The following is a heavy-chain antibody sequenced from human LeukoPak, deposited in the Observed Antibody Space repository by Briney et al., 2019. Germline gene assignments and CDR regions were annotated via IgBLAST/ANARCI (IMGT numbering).Heavy chain of an antibody. CDR3: ARPPYGGVDY. D-gene: IGHD4-23*01. Sequence: GGSLRLSCAASGFTFSSYAMHWVRQAPGKGLEYISLISSNGVTTYYVNSVMGRFTISRDNSKNTLYLQMNSLRAEDTAVYYCARPPYGGVDYWGQGTLVTVSS. V-gene: IGHV3-64*01. CDR1: GFTFSSYA. J-gene: IGHJ4*02. CDR2: ISSNGVTT.